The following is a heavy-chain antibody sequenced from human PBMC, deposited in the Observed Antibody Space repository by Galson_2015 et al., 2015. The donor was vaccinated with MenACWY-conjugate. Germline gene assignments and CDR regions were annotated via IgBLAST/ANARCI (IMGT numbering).Heavy chain of an antibody. CDR1: GFTFSAYY. CDR3: ARGGVTILGVVLYGMDV. Sequence: SLRLSCAASGFTFSAYYMSWIRHTPGKGLEWVSYISSNNRDTNYAESVRGRFIISRDNAKNLLYLQMNSLRAEDTAVYYCARGGVTILGVVLYGMDVWGQGTTVTVSS. J-gene: IGHJ6*02. V-gene: IGHV3-11*06. CDR2: ISSNNRDT. D-gene: IGHD3-3*01.